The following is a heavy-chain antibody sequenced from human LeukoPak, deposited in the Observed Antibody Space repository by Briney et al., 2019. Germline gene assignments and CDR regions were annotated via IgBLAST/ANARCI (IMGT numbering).Heavy chain of an antibody. CDR2: ISGSGDST. D-gene: IGHD6-19*01. Sequence: GGSLRLSCAASGFTFSSNAMSWVPQAPGKGLEWVSGISGSGDSTYYIESVKGRFTISRDNSKNTLYLEMNSLRAEDTAVYYCAKYLAGGWYYIDCWGQGTLVTVSS. J-gene: IGHJ4*02. V-gene: IGHV3-23*01. CDR1: GFTFSSNA. CDR3: AKYLAGGWYYIDC.